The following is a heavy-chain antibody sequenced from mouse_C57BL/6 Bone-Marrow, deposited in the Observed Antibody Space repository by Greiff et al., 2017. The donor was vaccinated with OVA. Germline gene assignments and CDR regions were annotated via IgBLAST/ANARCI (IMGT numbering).Heavy chain of an antibody. CDR2: IHPNSGNT. D-gene: IGHD2-5*01. J-gene: IGHJ1*03. CDR3: ARGGYYYSSYVGWCFDV. CDR1: GYTFTSYW. Sequence: QVQLKQPGAELVKPGASVKLSCKTSGYTFTSYWMHWVKQRPGQGLEWIGMIHPNSGNTNYNEKFKSKATLTVDKSSSTAYMQLSSLTSEDSAVYYWARGGYYYSSYVGWCFDVWGTGTAVTVSS. V-gene: IGHV1-64*01.